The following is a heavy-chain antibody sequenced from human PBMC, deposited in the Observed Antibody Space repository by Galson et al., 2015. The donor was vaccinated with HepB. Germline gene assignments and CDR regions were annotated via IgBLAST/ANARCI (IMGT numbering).Heavy chain of an antibody. J-gene: IGHJ4*02. CDR1: GGTFSSYG. CDR2: IVPIFGSA. Sequence: SVKVSCKASGGTFSSYGFSWVRQAPGQGLEWMGGIVPIFGSANYAQRFQGRVTITADESTSTAYMELSSLRSEDTAVYYCARGNGGYDDPWWFDCWGQGTLVTVSS. V-gene: IGHV1-69*13. D-gene: IGHD5-12*01. CDR3: ARGNGGYDDPWWFDC.